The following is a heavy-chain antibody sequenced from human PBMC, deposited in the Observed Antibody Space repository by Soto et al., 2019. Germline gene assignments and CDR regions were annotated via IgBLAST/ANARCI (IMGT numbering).Heavy chain of an antibody. CDR2: IYYSGTT. D-gene: IGHD3-10*01. V-gene: IGHV4-39*01. CDR3: ARQAPRQRVRVKTDV. CDR1: GGSISSSSFY. J-gene: IGHJ6*02. Sequence: QLQLQESGPGLVKPSETLSLTCTVSGGSISSSSFYWGWIRQPPGKGLEWIGSIYYSGTTHYNPSLTRRVTISVPPSKYEFSLRLSSVTAADTAVYFCARQAPRQRVRVKTDVWGQGTTVTVSS.